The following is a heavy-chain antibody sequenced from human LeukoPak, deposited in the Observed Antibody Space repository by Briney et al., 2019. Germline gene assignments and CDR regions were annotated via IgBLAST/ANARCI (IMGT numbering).Heavy chain of an antibody. CDR1: GFTFGSCA. J-gene: IGHJ4*02. Sequence: GASLRLSCAASGFTFGSCAMSWVRQAPGKGLDWSATVSGAAISTYYADSVKGRFTISRDNSKDTLYLQMNSLRAEDTALYYCVKDTIGYYQPFDVWGQGTLVTVSS. V-gene: IGHV3-23*01. CDR3: VKDTIGYYQPFDV. D-gene: IGHD3-22*01. CDR2: VSGAAIST.